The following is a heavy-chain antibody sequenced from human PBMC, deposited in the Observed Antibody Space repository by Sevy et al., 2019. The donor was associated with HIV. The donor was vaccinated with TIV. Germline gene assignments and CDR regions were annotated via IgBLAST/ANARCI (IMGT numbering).Heavy chain of an antibody. CDR1: GGSISNYF. CDR2: IYYSGGT. J-gene: IGHJ4*02. Sequence: SETLSLTCTVSGGSISNYFWSWIRQPPGKGLEWIGYIYYSGGTNYNPSLKSRVTISVETSKNQFSLKLSSVTAADTAVYYCARESTGAVGDFDYWGQGTLVTVSS. CDR3: ARESTGAVGDFDY. V-gene: IGHV4-59*01. D-gene: IGHD6-13*01.